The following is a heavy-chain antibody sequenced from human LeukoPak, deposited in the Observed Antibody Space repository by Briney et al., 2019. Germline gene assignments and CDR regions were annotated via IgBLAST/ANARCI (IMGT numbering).Heavy chain of an antibody. D-gene: IGHD6-13*01. V-gene: IGHV4-4*07. CDR2: IYTSGST. Sequence: SETLSLTCSVSGGSLSSHYWSWIRQPPGKGLEWIGRIYTSGSTNYNPSLKSRVTMSVDTSKNQFSLKLSSVTAADTAVYYCAARSSSLYYFDYRGQGTLVTVTS. J-gene: IGHJ4*02. CDR3: AARSSSLYYFDY. CDR1: GGSLSSHY.